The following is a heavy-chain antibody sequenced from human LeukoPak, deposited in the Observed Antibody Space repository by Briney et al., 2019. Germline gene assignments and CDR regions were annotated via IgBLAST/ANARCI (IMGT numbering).Heavy chain of an antibody. CDR3: ARVPLSDSSGHYYPH. Sequence: ASVKVSCKTSGYTFANYGMHWVRQAPRQSLEWMGWINTGNGNTKSSQKFQGRVALTRDTSASTAYMELNSLSSEDTAVYYCARVPLSDSSGHYYPHWGQGTLVTVSS. CDR1: GYTFANYG. V-gene: IGHV1-3*04. J-gene: IGHJ1*01. CDR2: INTGNGNT. D-gene: IGHD3-22*01.